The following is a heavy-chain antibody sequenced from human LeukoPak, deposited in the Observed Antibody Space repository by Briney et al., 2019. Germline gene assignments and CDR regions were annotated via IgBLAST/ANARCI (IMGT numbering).Heavy chain of an antibody. CDR2: IYSGGST. J-gene: IGHJ6*02. Sequence: GGSLRLSCAASGFTVSSNYMSWVRQAPGKGLEWVSVIYSGGSTYYADSVKGRFTISRDNSKNTLYLQMNSLRAEDTAVYYCARSDIVATTWHRYYYGMDVWGQGTTVTVSS. CDR1: GFTVSSNY. V-gene: IGHV3-66*01. CDR3: ARSDIVATTWHRYYYGMDV. D-gene: IGHD5-12*01.